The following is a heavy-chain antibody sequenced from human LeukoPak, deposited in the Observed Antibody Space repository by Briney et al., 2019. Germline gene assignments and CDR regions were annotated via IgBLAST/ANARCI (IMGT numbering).Heavy chain of an antibody. CDR3: AKDLAVAGTLIGY. CDR1: GFTFSSYG. J-gene: IGHJ4*02. V-gene: IGHV3-33*06. D-gene: IGHD6-19*01. Sequence: SGRSPRLSCAASGFTFSSYGMHWVRQAPGKGLEWVAVIWYDGSNKYYVDSVKGRFTISRDNSKNTLYLQMNSLRAEDTAVYYCAKDLAVAGTLIGYWGRGTLVTVSS. CDR2: IWYDGSNK.